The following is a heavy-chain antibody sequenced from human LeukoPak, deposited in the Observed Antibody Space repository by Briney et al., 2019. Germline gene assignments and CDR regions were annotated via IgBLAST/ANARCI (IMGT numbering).Heavy chain of an antibody. D-gene: IGHD3-10*01. V-gene: IGHV3-7*01. CDR1: GLTFSIYW. J-gene: IGHJ4*02. Sequence: PGGSLRLSCAASGLTFSIYWMSWVRQAPGKGLEWVANIKQDGSEKYYVDSVKGRFTISRDNAKNSLYLQMNSLRAEDTAVYYCARDLRGDYYAYWGQGTLVTVSS. CDR2: IKQDGSEK. CDR3: ARDLRGDYYAY.